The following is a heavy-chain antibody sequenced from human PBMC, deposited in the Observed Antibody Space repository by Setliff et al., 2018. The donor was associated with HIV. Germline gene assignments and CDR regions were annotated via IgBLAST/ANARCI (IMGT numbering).Heavy chain of an antibody. CDR1: GYTFTSYD. Sequence: RASVKVSCKASGYTFTSYDISWVRQAPGQGLEWMGWISAYNGNTNYAQKLQGRVTMTTDTSTSTAYMELRSLRSDDTAVYYCAREFGDYYDSSGYYPPTDYYYGMDVWGQGTTVTVSS. D-gene: IGHD3-22*01. CDR3: AREFGDYYDSSGYYPPTDYYYGMDV. CDR2: ISAYNGNT. J-gene: IGHJ6*02. V-gene: IGHV1-18*01.